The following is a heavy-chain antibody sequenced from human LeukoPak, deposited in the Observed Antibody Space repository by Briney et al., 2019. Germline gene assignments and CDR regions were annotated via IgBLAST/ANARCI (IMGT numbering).Heavy chain of an antibody. J-gene: IGHJ4*02. V-gene: IGHV4-30-4*01. D-gene: IGHD6-13*01. CDR2: IYYSGST. CDR3: ARGESRVSICH. CDR1: GGSISSGDYY. Sequence: SETVSLTCTDSGGSISSGDYYWSWIRQPPGKGLEWIGYIYYSGSTYYNPSLKSRVTITVDTSKNQFSLKLSSVTAADTAVYYCARGESRVSICHWGQGTLVTVSS.